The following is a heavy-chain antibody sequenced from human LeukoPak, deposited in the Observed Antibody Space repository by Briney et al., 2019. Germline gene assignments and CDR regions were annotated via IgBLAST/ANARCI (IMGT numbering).Heavy chain of an antibody. D-gene: IGHD3-16*01. V-gene: IGHV6-1*01. Sequence: SQTLSLTCAISGDSVSNNNAAWNWIRQSPSRGLEWLGRTYYRSKWYTDYAVSVSSRITINPDASKNQFSLQLNSVTPEDPAVYYCASSSLRGSDAFDIWGQGTMVTVSS. CDR2: TYYRSKWYT. CDR3: ASSSLRGSDAFDI. J-gene: IGHJ3*02. CDR1: GDSVSNNNAA.